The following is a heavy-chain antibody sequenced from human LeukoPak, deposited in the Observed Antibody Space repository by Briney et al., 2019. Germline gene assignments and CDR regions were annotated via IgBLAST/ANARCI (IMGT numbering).Heavy chain of an antibody. V-gene: IGHV3-23*01. Sequence: PGGSLRLSCAASGFTFSSYGMSWVRQAPGKGLEWVSAISGSGGSTYYADSVKGRFTISRDNSKNTLYLQMNSLRAEDTAVYYCATLPAAIMAYYYYYMDVWGKGTTVTISS. CDR2: ISGSGGST. CDR3: ATLPAAIMAYYYYYMDV. D-gene: IGHD2-2*01. J-gene: IGHJ6*03. CDR1: GFTFSSYG.